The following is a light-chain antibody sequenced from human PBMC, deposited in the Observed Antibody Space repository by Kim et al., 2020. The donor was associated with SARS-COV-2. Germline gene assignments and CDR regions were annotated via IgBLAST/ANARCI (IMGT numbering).Light chain of an antibody. Sequence: SSELTQDPAVSVALGQTVRITCQGDSLRSYYATWYQQKPGQAPILVIYGKNNRPSGIPDRFSGSSSGNTASLNITGTQAGDEADYYCNSRDSNDNVVFGGGTRLTVL. CDR2: GKN. CDR3: NSRDSNDNVV. CDR1: SLRSYY. V-gene: IGLV3-19*01. J-gene: IGLJ2*01.